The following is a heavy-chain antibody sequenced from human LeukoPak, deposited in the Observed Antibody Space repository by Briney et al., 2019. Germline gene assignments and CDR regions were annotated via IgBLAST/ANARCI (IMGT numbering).Heavy chain of an antibody. CDR1: GGSISSGSYY. D-gene: IGHD2-2*01. V-gene: IGHV4-61*02. CDR2: IYTSGST. CDR3: ARESIVVVPAAGKSYNWFDP. J-gene: IGHJ5*02. Sequence: PSETLSLTCTVSGGSISSGSYYWSWIRQPAGKGLEWIGRIYTSGSTNYNPSLKSRVTISVDTSKNQFSLKLGSVTAADTAVYYCARESIVVVPAAGKSYNWFDPWGQGTLVTVSS.